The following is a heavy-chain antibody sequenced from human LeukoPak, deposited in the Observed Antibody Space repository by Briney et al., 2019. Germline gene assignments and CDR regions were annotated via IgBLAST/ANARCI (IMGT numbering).Heavy chain of an antibody. Sequence: GGSLRLSCAASGFTFSTYSMNWARHAPGEGLEWVSSISTSSTYIFYADSVKGRFTISRDNAKNSLYLQMNSLRAEDTAVYYCARHEPVITLSSYYYGMDVWGPGTTVTVSS. V-gene: IGHV3-21*01. D-gene: IGHD1-14*01. J-gene: IGHJ6*02. CDR1: GFTFSTYS. CDR2: ISTSSTYI. CDR3: ARHEPVITLSSYYYGMDV.